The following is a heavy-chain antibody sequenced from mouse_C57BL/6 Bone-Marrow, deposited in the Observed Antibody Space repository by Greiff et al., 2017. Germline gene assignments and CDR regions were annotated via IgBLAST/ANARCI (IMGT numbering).Heavy chain of an antibody. CDR1: GFTFSSYA. V-gene: IGHV5-4*01. D-gene: IGHD2-1*01. Sequence: EVKLVESGGGLVKPGGSLKLSCAASGFTFSSYAMSWVRQTPEKRLEWVATISDGGSYTYYPDNVKGRFTISRDNAKNNLYLQMSHLKSEDTAMYYCARDRLTRGTTPYWDFDVGGRGTTVTVSA. J-gene: IGHJ1*03. CDR3: ARDRLTRGTTPYWDFDV. CDR2: ISDGGSYT.